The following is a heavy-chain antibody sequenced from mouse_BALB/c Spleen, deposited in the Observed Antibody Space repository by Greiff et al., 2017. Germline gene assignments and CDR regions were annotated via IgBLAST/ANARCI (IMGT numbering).Heavy chain of an antibody. CDR3: ARHGYDAMDY. CDR2: ISNGGGST. CDR1: GFTFSSYT. Sequence: EVNVVESGGGLVQPGGSLKLSCAASGFTFSSYTMSWVRQTPEKRLEWVAYISNGGGSTYYPDTVKGRFTISRDNAKNTLYLQMSSLKSEDTAMYYCARHGYDAMDYWGQGTSVTVSS. V-gene: IGHV5-12-2*01. J-gene: IGHJ4*01.